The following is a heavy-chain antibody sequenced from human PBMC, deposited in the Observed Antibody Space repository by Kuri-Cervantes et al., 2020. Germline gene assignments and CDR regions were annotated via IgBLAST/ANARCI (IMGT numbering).Heavy chain of an antibody. CDR1: GYTFTSYG. CDR2: IIPIFGTA. D-gene: IGHD3-3*01. J-gene: IGHJ6*03. CDR3: AREGGARITIFGVAHGYYMDV. V-gene: IGHV1-69*13. Sequence: SVKVSCKASGYTFTSYGISWVRQAPGQGLEWMGGIIPIFGTANYAQKFQGRVTITADESTSTACMELSSLRSEDTAVYYCAREGGARITIFGVAHGYYMDVWGKGTTVTVSS.